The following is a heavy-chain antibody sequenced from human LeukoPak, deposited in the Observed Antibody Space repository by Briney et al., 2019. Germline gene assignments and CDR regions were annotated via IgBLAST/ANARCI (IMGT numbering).Heavy chain of an antibody. D-gene: IGHD1-26*01. Sequence: SETLSLTCTVSGGYISSRSYYWGWIRQPPGKGLEWIGSIYYSGSTYYNPSLKSRVTISVDTSKNQFSLKLSSVTAADTAVYYCARVIIVRATLGNWFDPWGQGTLVTVSS. J-gene: IGHJ5*02. CDR3: ARVIIVRATLGNWFDP. V-gene: IGHV4-39*01. CDR2: IYYSGST. CDR1: GGYISSRSYY.